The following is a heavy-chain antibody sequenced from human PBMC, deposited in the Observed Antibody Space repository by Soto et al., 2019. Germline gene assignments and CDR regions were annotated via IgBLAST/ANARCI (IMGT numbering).Heavy chain of an antibody. V-gene: IGHV4-31*03. CDR3: ARGGTSGVVIYGMDV. D-gene: IGHD3-3*01. CDR1: GGSISSGGYF. J-gene: IGHJ6*02. CDR2: IYFSGST. Sequence: QVQLQESGPGLVKPSQTLSLTCTVSGGSISSGGYFWSWLRQHPGKGLEWIGYIYFSGSTYYNPSPKXRXTLXRDTSKNEVSLKVTSVTAADTAGYYCARGGTSGVVIYGMDVWGQGITVTVAS.